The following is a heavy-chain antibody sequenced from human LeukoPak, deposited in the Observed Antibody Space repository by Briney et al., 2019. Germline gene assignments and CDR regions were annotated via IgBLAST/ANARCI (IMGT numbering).Heavy chain of an antibody. J-gene: IGHJ4*02. Sequence: GGSLRLSCAASGFTFSSYAMSWVRQAPGKGLEWVSLVSAGGGSTYYADSVKGRFTISRDNSKNTLYLQMNSLRAEDTAIYYCANGGGLFVGYFDYWGQGTLVTVSS. CDR2: VSAGGGST. D-gene: IGHD3-16*02. V-gene: IGHV3-23*01. CDR1: GFTFSSYA. CDR3: ANGGGLFVGYFDY.